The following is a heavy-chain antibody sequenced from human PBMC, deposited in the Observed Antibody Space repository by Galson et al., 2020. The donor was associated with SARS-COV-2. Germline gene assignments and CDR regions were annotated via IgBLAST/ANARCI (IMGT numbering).Heavy chain of an antibody. V-gene: IGHV1-8*01. J-gene: IGHJ5*02. CDR1: AYTFTSYD. D-gene: IGHD6-19*01. CDR3: ARVLGTYSRGWYWGFDP. Sequence: ASVKVSCKASAYTFTSYDINWVRQATGQGLEWMGWMNPNSGNTGYAQKFQGRVTMTRNTSISTAYMELSSLRSEDTAVYYCARVLGTYSRGWYWGFDPWGQGTLVTVSS. CDR2: MNPNSGNT.